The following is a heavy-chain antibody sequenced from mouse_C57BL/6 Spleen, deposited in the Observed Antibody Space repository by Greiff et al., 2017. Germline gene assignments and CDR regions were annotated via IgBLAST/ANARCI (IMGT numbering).Heavy chain of an antibody. Sequence: VKLMESGAELVRPGASVKLSCKASGYTFTDYYINWVKQRPGQGLEWIARIYPGSGNTYYNEKLQGKATLTAEKSSIPAYMQHSSLTSDDSAVFFCARDWDGNYFDYWGQGTTLTVSS. D-gene: IGHD4-1*01. V-gene: IGHV1-76*01. CDR1: GYTFTDYY. CDR2: IYPGSGNT. J-gene: IGHJ2*01. CDR3: ARDWDGNYFDY.